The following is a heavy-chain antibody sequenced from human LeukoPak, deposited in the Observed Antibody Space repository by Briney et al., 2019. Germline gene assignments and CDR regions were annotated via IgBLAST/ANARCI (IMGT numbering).Heavy chain of an antibody. CDR3: ARGRKVPAAKGVYYYYYMDV. J-gene: IGHJ6*03. CDR1: GYTFTSYG. Sequence: PGASVKVSCKASGYTFTSYGISWVRQAPGQGLEWMGWISAYNGNTNYAQKLQGRVTMTTDTSTSTAYMELRSLRSEDTAVYYCARGRKVPAAKGVYYYYYMDVWGKGTTVTVSS. V-gene: IGHV1-18*01. CDR2: ISAYNGNT. D-gene: IGHD2-2*01.